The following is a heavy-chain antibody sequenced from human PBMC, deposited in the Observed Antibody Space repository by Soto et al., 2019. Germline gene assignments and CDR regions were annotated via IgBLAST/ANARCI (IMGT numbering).Heavy chain of an antibody. J-gene: IGHJ6*02. CDR1: GYTFTNFG. CDR3: ARCIQGDYYYGMDV. D-gene: IGHD5-18*01. Sequence: ASVKVSCKASGYTFTNFGISWVRQAPGQGLEWMGWISAYNGNTNYAQNFQGRVTMTTDTSTSTAYMELRSLRSDDTAVYYCARCIQGDYYYGMDVWGQGTTVTVSS. CDR2: ISAYNGNT. V-gene: IGHV1-18*01.